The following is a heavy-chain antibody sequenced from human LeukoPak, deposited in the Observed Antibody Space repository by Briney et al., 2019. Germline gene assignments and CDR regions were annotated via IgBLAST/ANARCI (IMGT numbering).Heavy chain of an antibody. CDR3: ARDSPLAAAGTSLNY. D-gene: IGHD6-13*01. Sequence: GASVKVSCKASGYTFTSYGISWVRQAPGQGLEWMGWISAYNGNTNYAQKLQGRVTMTTDTSTGTAYMELRSLRSDDTAVYYCARDSPLAAAGTSLNYWGQGTLVTVSS. CDR2: ISAYNGNT. CDR1: GYTFTSYG. J-gene: IGHJ4*02. V-gene: IGHV1-18*01.